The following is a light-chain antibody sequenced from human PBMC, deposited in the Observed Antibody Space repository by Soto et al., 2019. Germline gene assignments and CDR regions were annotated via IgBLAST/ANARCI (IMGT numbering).Light chain of an antibody. CDR3: QQRSNWPPFT. J-gene: IGKJ3*01. V-gene: IGKV3-11*01. CDR1: QSVSSY. Sequence: ESVLTQSPATLSLSPGERATLSCRASQSVSSYLAWYQQKPGQAPRLLIYDASNRATGIPARFSGSGSGTDFTLTISSLEPEDFAVYYCQQRSNWPPFTFGPGTKVDLK. CDR2: DAS.